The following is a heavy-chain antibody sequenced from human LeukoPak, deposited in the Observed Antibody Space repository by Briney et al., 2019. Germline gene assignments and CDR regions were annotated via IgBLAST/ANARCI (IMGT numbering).Heavy chain of an antibody. V-gene: IGHV3-64*02. J-gene: IGHJ4*02. CDR3: AQISVDTSRGRWSDFDS. Sequence: GGSLRLSCVASGFSFRNYAIHWVRQAPGKGLEYVSVINTDGRITYYADSVKGRFTISRDNSKNMLYLQMNSLRADDTAVYYCAQISVDTSRGRWSDFDSWGQGILVTVSS. D-gene: IGHD5-18*01. CDR2: INTDGRIT. CDR1: GFSFRNYA.